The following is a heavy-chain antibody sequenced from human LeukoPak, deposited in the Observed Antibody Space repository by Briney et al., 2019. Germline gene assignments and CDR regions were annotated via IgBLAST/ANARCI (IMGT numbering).Heavy chain of an antibody. Sequence: PGGSLRLSCAASGFTFSIYAMQWVRQAPGKGLEWVALVSNDGSNRYYAASVKGRFTISRDNPKNTLFLQMYSLRDEDTAVYYCARAAHFYSNAFDIWGLGTMVTVSS. CDR2: VSNDGSNR. J-gene: IGHJ3*02. CDR3: ARAAHFYSNAFDI. V-gene: IGHV3-30*14. CDR1: GFTFSIYA. D-gene: IGHD6-13*01.